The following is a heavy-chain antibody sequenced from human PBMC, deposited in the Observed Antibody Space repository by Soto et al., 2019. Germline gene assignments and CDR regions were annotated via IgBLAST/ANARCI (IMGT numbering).Heavy chain of an antibody. Sequence: LVNLYWKTSGYTITRYRISWVRMDPGQVLEWMGWIVVGSGNTNYAQKFQERVTITRDMSTSTAYMELSSLRSEDTAVYYCARIERYQLLDQYHYYYYGMAVWGQGTTVTVSS. CDR1: GYTITRYR. CDR2: IVVGSGNT. J-gene: IGHJ6*02. D-gene: IGHD2-2*02. CDR3: ARIERYQLLDQYHYYYYGMAV. V-gene: IGHV1-58*02.